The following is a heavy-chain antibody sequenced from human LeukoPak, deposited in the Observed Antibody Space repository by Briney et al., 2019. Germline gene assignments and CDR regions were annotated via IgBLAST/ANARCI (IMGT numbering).Heavy chain of an antibody. V-gene: IGHV1-46*01. D-gene: IGHD1-26*01. J-gene: IGHJ4*02. CDR3: ARPSSGRIDY. CDR1: GYTFISYY. Sequence: ASVKVYCKASGYTFISYYMQWVRQAPGQWLEWMGIINPSGGSTSYAQKFQGRVTMTRDTSTSTVYMELSSLRSEDTAVYYCARPSSGRIDYWGQGTLVTVSS. CDR2: INPSGGST.